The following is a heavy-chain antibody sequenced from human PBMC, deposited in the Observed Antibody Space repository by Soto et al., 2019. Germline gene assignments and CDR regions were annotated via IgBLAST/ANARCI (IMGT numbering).Heavy chain of an antibody. CDR3: ARMDTGYDYGYFDN. CDR1: GYKFIDYW. J-gene: IGHJ4*02. V-gene: IGHV5-51*01. Sequence: GASLKISCQGSGYKFIDYWIVWVRQKPGKGLEWMGIIWPGDSETRYSPSFQGQVTISADKSINTAYLQWSSLRASDTAMYYCARMDTGYDYGYFDNWGQGTQVTVSS. CDR2: IWPGDSET. D-gene: IGHD5-18*01.